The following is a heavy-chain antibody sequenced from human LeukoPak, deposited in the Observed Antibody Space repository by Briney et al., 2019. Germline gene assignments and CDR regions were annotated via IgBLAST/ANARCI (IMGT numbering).Heavy chain of an antibody. J-gene: IGHJ3*02. Sequence: EASVKVSCKASGYTFTSYGISWVRQAPGQGLEWMGWISAYNGNTNYAQKLQGRVTMTTDTSTSTAYMELRSLRSDDPAVYYCARAHGAVAGTGAFDIWGQGTMVTVSS. V-gene: IGHV1-18*01. D-gene: IGHD6-19*01. CDR2: ISAYNGNT. CDR1: GYTFTSYG. CDR3: ARAHGAVAGTGAFDI.